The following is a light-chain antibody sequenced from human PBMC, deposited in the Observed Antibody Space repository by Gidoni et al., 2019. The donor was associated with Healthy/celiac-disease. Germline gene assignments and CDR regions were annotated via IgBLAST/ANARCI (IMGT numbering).Light chain of an antibody. CDR3: NSRDSSGNHLE. Sequence: AVSVALGQTVRITCQGDSLRSYYASWYQQKPGQAPVLVIYGKNNRPSGIPDRFSGSNTGNTASLTITGAQAEDEADYYCNSRDSSGNHLEFGGGTKLTVL. V-gene: IGLV3-19*01. J-gene: IGLJ2*01. CDR2: GKN. CDR1: SLRSYY.